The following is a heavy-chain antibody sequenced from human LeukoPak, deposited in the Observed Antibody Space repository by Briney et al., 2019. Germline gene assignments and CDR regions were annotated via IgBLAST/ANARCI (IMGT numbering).Heavy chain of an antibody. Sequence: SETLSLTCTVSGGSISSGSYYWSWIRQPAGKGLEWIGRIYTSGSTNYNPSLKSRVTISVDTSKNQFSLKLSSVTAADTAVYYCARVNPVYCSSTSCYTFDYWGQGTLATVSS. CDR1: GGSISSGSYY. CDR2: IYTSGST. CDR3: ARVNPVYCSSTSCYTFDY. J-gene: IGHJ4*02. V-gene: IGHV4-61*02. D-gene: IGHD2-2*01.